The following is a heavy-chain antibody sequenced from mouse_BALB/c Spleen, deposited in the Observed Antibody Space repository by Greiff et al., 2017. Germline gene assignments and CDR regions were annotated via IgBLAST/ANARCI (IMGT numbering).Heavy chain of an antibody. CDR3: ARAPSYGSDY. Sequence: EVNLVESGGGLVQPGGSLRLSCATSGFTFTDYYMSWVRQPPGKELEWLGFIRNKANGYTTEYSASVKGRFTISRDNYQSILYLQMNTLRAEDSATYYCARAPSYGSDYWGQGTTLTVSS. J-gene: IGHJ2*01. CDR1: GFTFTDYY. CDR2: IRNKANGYTT. V-gene: IGHV7-3*02. D-gene: IGHD2-9*01.